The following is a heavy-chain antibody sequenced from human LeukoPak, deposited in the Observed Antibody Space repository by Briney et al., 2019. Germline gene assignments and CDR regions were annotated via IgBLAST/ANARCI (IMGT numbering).Heavy chain of an antibody. V-gene: IGHV1-18*01. Sequence: ASVKVSCKASGYTFTSYGISWVRQAPGQGLEWMGWISAYNGNTNYAQKLQGRVTMTTDTSTSTAYMELRSLRSDDTAVYYCAREPLNVWGSYRYWVDYWGKGTTVTISS. D-gene: IGHD3-16*02. CDR3: AREPLNVWGSYRYWVDY. J-gene: IGHJ6*04. CDR2: ISAYNGNT. CDR1: GYTFTSYG.